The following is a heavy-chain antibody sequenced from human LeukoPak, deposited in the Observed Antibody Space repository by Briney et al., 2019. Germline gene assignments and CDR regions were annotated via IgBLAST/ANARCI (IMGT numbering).Heavy chain of an antibody. D-gene: IGHD1-26*01. J-gene: IGHJ4*02. CDR3: ARRIVGAIDY. V-gene: IGHV4-38-2*01. CDR1: GYSISSGYY. CDR2: IYHSGST. Sequence: SETLSLTCAVSGYSISSGYYWGWIRQPPGKGLEWIGSIYHSGSTYYKPSLKSRVTISVDTSKNQFSLKLSSVTAADTAVYYCARRIVGAIDYWGQGTLVTVSS.